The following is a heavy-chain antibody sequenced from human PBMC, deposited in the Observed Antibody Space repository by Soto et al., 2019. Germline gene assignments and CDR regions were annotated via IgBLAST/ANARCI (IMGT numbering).Heavy chain of an antibody. Sequence: ASMYVSFKASGYTFTGYYMHWVRQAPGQGLEWMGWINPNSGGTNYAQKFQGWVTMTRDTSISTAYMELSRLRSDDTAVYYCARGRILAARRVSTRYYGMDVWGQGTTVPVTS. CDR1: GYTFTGYY. CDR3: ARGRILAARRVSTRYYGMDV. CDR2: INPNSGGT. V-gene: IGHV1-2*04. D-gene: IGHD6-6*01. J-gene: IGHJ6*01.